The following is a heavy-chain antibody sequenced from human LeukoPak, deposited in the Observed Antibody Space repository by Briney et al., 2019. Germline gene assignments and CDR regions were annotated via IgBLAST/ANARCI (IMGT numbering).Heavy chain of an antibody. CDR1: GGSFSGYY. V-gene: IGHV4-34*01. CDR3: ARGYSSGWYPVYYYGMDV. CDR2: INHSGST. Sequence: SETLSLTCAVYGGSFSGYYWSWIRQPPGNGLEWIGEINHSGSTNYNPSLKSRVTISVDTSKNQFSLKLSSVTAADTAVYYCARGYSSGWYPVYYYGMDVWGQGTTVTVSS. J-gene: IGHJ6*02. D-gene: IGHD6-19*01.